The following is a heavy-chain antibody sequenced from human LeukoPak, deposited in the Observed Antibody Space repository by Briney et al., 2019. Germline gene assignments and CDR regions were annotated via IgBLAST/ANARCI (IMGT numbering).Heavy chain of an antibody. V-gene: IGHV3-21*01. CDR3: ARGVPAAPRRAFDY. CDR2: ISSSSSYI. CDR1: GFTFSSYS. J-gene: IGHJ4*02. D-gene: IGHD2-2*01. Sequence: GSLRLSCAASGFTFSSYSMNWVRQAPGKGLEWVSSISSSSSYIYYADSVKGRFTISRDNAKNSLYLQMNSLRAEDTAVYYCARGVPAAPRRAFDYWGQGALVTVSS.